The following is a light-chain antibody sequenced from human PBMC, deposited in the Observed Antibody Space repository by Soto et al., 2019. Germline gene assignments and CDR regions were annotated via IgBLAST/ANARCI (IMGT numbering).Light chain of an antibody. V-gene: IGLV1-47*01. Sequence: QSVLTQPPSASGAPGQTVTISCSGRTSSFRSESVCWYRHIPETAPKLIIYATDQRPSGVPDRFSGFKSGTSASLAISGLRAEDEADDYCAAWDGRLRGRVFGGGTKLTV. J-gene: IGLJ3*02. CDR1: TSSFRSES. CDR3: AAWDGRLRGRV. CDR2: ATD.